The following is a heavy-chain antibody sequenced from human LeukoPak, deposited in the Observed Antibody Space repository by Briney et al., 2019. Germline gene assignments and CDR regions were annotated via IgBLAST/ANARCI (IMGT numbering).Heavy chain of an antibody. CDR1: GFTFSAYS. V-gene: IGHV3-48*02. CDR2: SSTTGNTI. Sequence: GGSLRLSCAASGFTFSAYSMIWVRQAPGKGLEWVSYSSTTGNTIHYTDSVKGRFTVSRDNAKNSLFLQMNSLRDEDTAVYYCARLRRYGGNWAFDYWGQGTLVTVSS. D-gene: IGHD4-23*01. J-gene: IGHJ4*02. CDR3: ARLRRYGGNWAFDY.